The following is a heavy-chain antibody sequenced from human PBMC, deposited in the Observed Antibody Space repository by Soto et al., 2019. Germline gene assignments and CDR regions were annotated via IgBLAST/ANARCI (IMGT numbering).Heavy chain of an antibody. CDR3: AKVNNHYYYDMDV. CDR2: LSSNGGTT. Sequence: GVSLRLSCAASGFIFTNYAISWVRQAPGRGLEWVSTLSSNGGTTYYADSVKGRFTIARDNSKNTLYLQMNSLRAEDTAVYYCAKVNNHYYYDMDVWGQGTTVTVSS. J-gene: IGHJ6*02. V-gene: IGHV3-23*01. CDR1: GFIFTNYA.